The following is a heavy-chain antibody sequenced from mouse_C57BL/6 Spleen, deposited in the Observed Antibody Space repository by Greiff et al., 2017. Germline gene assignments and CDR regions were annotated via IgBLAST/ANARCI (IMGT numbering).Heavy chain of an antibody. V-gene: IGHV1-52*01. CDR2: IDPSDSET. Sequence: QVQLQQPGAELVRPGSSVKLSCKASGYTFTSYWMHWVKQRPIQGLEWIGNIDPSDSETHYNQKFKDKATLTVDKSSSTAYMQLSSLTSEDSAVYYWARGHGSSYEAMDYWGQGTSVTVSS. CDR3: ARGHGSSYEAMDY. CDR1: GYTFTSYW. J-gene: IGHJ4*01. D-gene: IGHD1-1*01.